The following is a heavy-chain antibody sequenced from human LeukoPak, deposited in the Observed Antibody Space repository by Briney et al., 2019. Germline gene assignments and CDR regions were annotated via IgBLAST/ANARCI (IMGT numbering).Heavy chain of an antibody. CDR3: AKEADTIIVLKRYLDY. D-gene: IGHD3-22*01. CDR1: GFTFSSYA. CDR2: ISGSGGST. V-gene: IGHV3-23*01. Sequence: GGSLRLSCAASGFTFSSYAMSWVRQAPGKGLEWVTAISGSGGSTYYADSVKGRFTISRDNSKNTLYLQMNSLRAEDTAVYYCAKEADTIIVLKRYLDYWGQGTLVTVSS. J-gene: IGHJ4*02.